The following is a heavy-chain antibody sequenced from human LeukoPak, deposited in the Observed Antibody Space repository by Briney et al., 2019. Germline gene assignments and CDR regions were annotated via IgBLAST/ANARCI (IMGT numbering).Heavy chain of an antibody. V-gene: IGHV3-30-3*01. J-gene: IGHJ4*02. Sequence: PGGSLRLSCAASGFTFSSYAMHWVRQAPGKGLEWVAVISYDGSNKYYADSVKGRFTISRDNSKNTLYLQMNSLRAEDTAAYYCARDPFHSSGSLDYWGQGTLVTVSS. CDR2: ISYDGSNK. CDR3: ARDPFHSSGSLDY. CDR1: GFTFSSYA. D-gene: IGHD6-19*01.